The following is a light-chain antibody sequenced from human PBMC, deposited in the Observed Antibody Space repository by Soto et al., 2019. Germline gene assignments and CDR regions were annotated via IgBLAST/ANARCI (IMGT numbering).Light chain of an antibody. Sequence: DIQMTKSPSSLSASVEDRVTITCRASQSISRYLNWYQQKPGKAPNLLIYVASSLQSEVPSRFSGSGSGTDFTLTISSLQPEDFATYYCQQSYGTPITFAQGTRLEIK. V-gene: IGKV1-39*01. CDR3: QQSYGTPIT. CDR1: QSISRY. J-gene: IGKJ5*01. CDR2: VAS.